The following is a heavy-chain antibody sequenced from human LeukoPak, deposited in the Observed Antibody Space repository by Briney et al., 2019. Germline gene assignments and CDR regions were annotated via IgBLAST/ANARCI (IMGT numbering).Heavy chain of an antibody. Sequence: QSGGSLRLSCAASGFTFSSYSMNWVRQAPGKGLEWVSYITRSSSARYCADAVKGRFTISRDNAKNSLYLQMNSLRAEDTAVYYCATQWELHPAFWGQGTLVTVSS. CDR3: ATQWELHPAF. J-gene: IGHJ4*02. D-gene: IGHD1-26*01. CDR2: ITRSSSAR. V-gene: IGHV3-48*01. CDR1: GFTFSSYS.